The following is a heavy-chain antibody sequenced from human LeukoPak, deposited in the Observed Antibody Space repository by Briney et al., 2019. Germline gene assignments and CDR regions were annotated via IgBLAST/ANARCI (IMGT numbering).Heavy chain of an antibody. V-gene: IGHV3-23*01. J-gene: IGHJ4*02. CDR3: AKRGVVIRVILVGFHKEAYYFDS. Sequence: GGSLRLSCAASGFTFSSYWMSWVRQAPGEGLEWVAGISGSGGSTNYADSVKGRFTISRDNPKNTLYLQMNRLRAEDTAVYFCAKRGVVIRVILVGFHKEAYYFDSWGQGALVTVSS. CDR2: ISGSGGST. CDR1: GFTFSSYW. D-gene: IGHD3-22*01.